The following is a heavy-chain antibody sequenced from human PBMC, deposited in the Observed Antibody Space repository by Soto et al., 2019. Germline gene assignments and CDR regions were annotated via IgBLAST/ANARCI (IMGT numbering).Heavy chain of an antibody. Sequence: QVQLVQSGAEVKKPGSSVKVFCKASGGTFSNYTISWVRQAPGQGLEWMGGIIPVFGTTDNEQKLQGRVTSTADGSTSTAYMKLSSLRSADTAVYYCARSSPYIVVRKPTGNQDYYGMDVWGQGTTVTVSS. J-gene: IGHJ6*02. CDR2: IIPVFGTT. CDR3: ARSSPYIVVRKPTGNQDYYGMDV. CDR1: GGTFSNYT. V-gene: IGHV1-69*01. D-gene: IGHD2-2*01.